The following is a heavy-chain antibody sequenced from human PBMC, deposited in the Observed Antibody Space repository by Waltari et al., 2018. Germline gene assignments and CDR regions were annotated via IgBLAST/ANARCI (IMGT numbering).Heavy chain of an antibody. CDR2: IYISGST. CDR1: GDSISSSYY. Sequence: QVQLQESGPGLLKPSETLSLTCTVSGDSISSSYYWSWIRQGAGKGLAWIGNIYISGSTNYNPSLKSRVTISLDTSKNQFSLELSSVTAADRAVYYCATSALGYCSGGSCYGWYFDLWGRGTLVLVSS. J-gene: IGHJ2*01. V-gene: IGHV4-61*09. CDR3: ATSALGYCSGGSCYGWYFDL. D-gene: IGHD2-15*01.